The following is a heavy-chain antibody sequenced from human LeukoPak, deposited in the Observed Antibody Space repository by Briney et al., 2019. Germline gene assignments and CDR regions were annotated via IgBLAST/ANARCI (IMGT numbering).Heavy chain of an antibody. J-gene: IGHJ4*02. V-gene: IGHV1-18*01. D-gene: IGHD2-2*02. CDR1: GYTFTRYG. CDR2: ISAYNGDT. Sequence: ASVKVSCKASGYTFTRYGINWVRQAPGQGLEWMGWISAYNGDTHYAQKLRGRVTMTTDTSTSTAYMELRSLRSDDTAVYYCATTYCGSTSCYMGGSQNFDYWGQGTLVTVSS. CDR3: ATTYCGSTSCYMGGSQNFDY.